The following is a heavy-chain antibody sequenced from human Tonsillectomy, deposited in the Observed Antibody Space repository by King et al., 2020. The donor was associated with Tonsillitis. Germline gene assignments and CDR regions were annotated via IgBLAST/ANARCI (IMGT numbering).Heavy chain of an antibody. Sequence: VQLVESGGGLVQPGGSLRLSCAASGFTVSSNYMSWVRQAPGKGLEWVSVIYSGGSPYCADSVKGRFTISRHNSKNTLYLQMNSLRAEDTAVYYCARWERAMVVSDAFDIWGQGTMVTVSS. J-gene: IGHJ3*02. D-gene: IGHD4/OR15-4a*01. V-gene: IGHV3-53*04. CDR2: IYSGGSP. CDR3: ARWERAMVVSDAFDI. CDR1: GFTVSSNY.